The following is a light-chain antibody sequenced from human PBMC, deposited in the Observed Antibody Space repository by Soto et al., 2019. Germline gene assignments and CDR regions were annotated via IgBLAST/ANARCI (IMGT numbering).Light chain of an antibody. CDR2: GAS. V-gene: IGKV3-15*01. Sequence: EIVMTQSPAILSVSPGERATLSCRAIQSVRDNLAWYQQKPGQAPRLLLYGASIRATGIPARFSGSGSATEFTLTISSLPSEDFAVYYCQQYNNWPLTFGGGTKVEIK. CDR3: QQYNNWPLT. J-gene: IGKJ4*01. CDR1: QSVRDN.